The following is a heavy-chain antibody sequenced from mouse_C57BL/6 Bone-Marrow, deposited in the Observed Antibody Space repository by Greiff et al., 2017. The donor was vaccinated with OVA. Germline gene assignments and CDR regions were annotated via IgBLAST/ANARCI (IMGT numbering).Heavy chain of an antibody. CDR3: ARHLSWFAY. Sequence: EVQLVESGGDLVKPGGSLKLSCAASGFTFSSYGMSWVRQTPDKRLEWVATISSGGSYTYYPDSVKGRFTISRDNAKNTLYLQMSSLKSEDTAMYCCARHLSWFAYWGQGTLVTVSA. J-gene: IGHJ3*01. CDR2: ISSGGSYT. CDR1: GFTFSSYG. V-gene: IGHV5-6*01.